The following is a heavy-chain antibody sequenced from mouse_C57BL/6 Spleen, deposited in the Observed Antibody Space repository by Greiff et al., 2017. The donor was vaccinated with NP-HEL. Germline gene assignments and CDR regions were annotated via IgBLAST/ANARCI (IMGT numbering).Heavy chain of an antibody. CDR1: GYTFTEYT. CDR3: ARHARSYYGSSYGFDY. J-gene: IGHJ2*01. Sequence: QVQLKESGAELVKPGASVKLSCKASGYTFTEYTIHWVKQRSGQGLEWIGWFYPGSGSIKYIEKFKDKAPLTADKSSSTVYMKLSRLTTEDSAVDYCARHARSYYGSSYGFDYWGQGTTLTVSS. V-gene: IGHV1-62-2*01. CDR2: FYPGSGSI. D-gene: IGHD1-1*01.